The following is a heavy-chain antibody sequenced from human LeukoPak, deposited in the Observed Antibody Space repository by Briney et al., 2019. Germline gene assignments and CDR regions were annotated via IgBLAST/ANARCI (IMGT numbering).Heavy chain of an antibody. J-gene: IGHJ4*02. Sequence: ASVKVSCKASGYTFTSYYMHWVRQAPGQGLEWMGIINPSGGSTSYAQKFQGRVTMTRDTSTSTVYMELSSLRSEDTAVYYCATAAYSGSYYGTYFDYWGQGTLVTVSS. CDR1: GYTFTSYY. D-gene: IGHD1-26*01. CDR3: ATAAYSGSYYGTYFDY. CDR2: INPSGGST. V-gene: IGHV1-46*01.